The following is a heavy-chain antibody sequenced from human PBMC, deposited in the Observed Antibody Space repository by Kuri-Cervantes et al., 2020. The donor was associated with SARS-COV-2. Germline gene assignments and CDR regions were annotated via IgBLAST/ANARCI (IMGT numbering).Heavy chain of an antibody. Sequence: GGSLRLSCAASGFTFSSYAMHWVRQALGKGLEWVAVISYDGSNKYYADSVKGRFTISRDNSKNTLYLQMNSLRAEDTAVYYCARDQYDFWSGYLRGIGDVWGQGTTVTVSS. V-gene: IGHV3-30-3*01. CDR3: ARDQYDFWSGYLRGIGDV. CDR2: ISYDGSNK. D-gene: IGHD3-3*01. J-gene: IGHJ6*02. CDR1: GFTFSSYA.